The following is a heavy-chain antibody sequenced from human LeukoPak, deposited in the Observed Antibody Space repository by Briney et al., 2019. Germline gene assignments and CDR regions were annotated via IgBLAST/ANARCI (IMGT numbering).Heavy chain of an antibody. CDR1: GYTFTDYY. CDR2: INPNGGT. J-gene: IGHJ3*02. D-gene: IGHD3-22*01. Sequence: ASVKVSCKASGYTFTDYYIHWVRQAPGQGLEWMGWINPNGGTNYGQKFQGRVTMTRDTSISIVYMEVSRLRSDDTAVYYCARGPSDSSGYYYEGDAFDIWGQGTVVTVSS. CDR3: ARGPSDSSGYYYEGDAFDI. V-gene: IGHV1-2*02.